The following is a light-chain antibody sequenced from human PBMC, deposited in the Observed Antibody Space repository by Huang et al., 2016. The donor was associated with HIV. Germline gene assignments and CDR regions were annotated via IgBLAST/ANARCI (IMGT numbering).Light chain of an antibody. CDR3: QQSDNIPRT. Sequence: DIQMTQSPSSLSASVGDRVTISCRASQNISKSLNWYQQKPGKAPKLLIYAASNSQTGVTSRFSGSGSGTDFTLTISNLQPDDSATYYCQQSDNIPRTFGQGTRLEIK. CDR1: QNISKS. V-gene: IGKV1-39*01. CDR2: AAS. J-gene: IGKJ1*01.